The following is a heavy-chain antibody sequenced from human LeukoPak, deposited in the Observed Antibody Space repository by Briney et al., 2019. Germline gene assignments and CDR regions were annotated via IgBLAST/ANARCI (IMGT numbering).Heavy chain of an antibody. CDR3: TRHDFNDYVFDY. V-gene: IGHV3-30*02. D-gene: IGHD3-16*01. CDR1: GITFSDYG. Sequence: PGGSLRLSCVTSGITFSDYGMHWVPQAPGKGLEWVSFIRYDGTNENYIDSAKGRFTISRDNSKNTLFLQMNSLRPEDTGIYYCTRHDFNDYVFDYWGQGILVTVSS. CDR2: IRYDGTNE. J-gene: IGHJ4*02.